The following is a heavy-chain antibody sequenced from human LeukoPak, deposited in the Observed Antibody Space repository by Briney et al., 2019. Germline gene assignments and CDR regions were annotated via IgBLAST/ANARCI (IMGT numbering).Heavy chain of an antibody. CDR1: GFTFSDYN. Sequence: GGSLRLSCAASGFTFSDYNMRWIRQAPGKGLEWVSSISRSGSTKYYADSVKGRFTISRDNAKNSLFLQMNSLRAEDTAVYYCAKDRCSNGIGCLYYYMDVWGKGTTVTISS. CDR2: ISRSGSTK. J-gene: IGHJ6*04. V-gene: IGHV3-11*04. CDR3: AKDRCSNGIGCLYYYMDV. D-gene: IGHD2-8*01.